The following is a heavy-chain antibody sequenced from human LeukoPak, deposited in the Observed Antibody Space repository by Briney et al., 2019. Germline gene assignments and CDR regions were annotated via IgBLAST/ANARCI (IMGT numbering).Heavy chain of an antibody. CDR2: IYCSGST. V-gene: IGHV4-30-4*08. Sequence: KPSETLSLTCTVSGGSISSGDYYWSWIRQPPGKGLEWIGYIYCSGSTYYNPSPKSRVTISVDTSKSQFSLKLSSVTAADTAVYYCARQADPHIVVVVAATGAFDIWGQGTMVTVSS. CDR3: ARQADPHIVVVVAATGAFDI. J-gene: IGHJ3*02. CDR1: GGSISSGDYY. D-gene: IGHD2-15*01.